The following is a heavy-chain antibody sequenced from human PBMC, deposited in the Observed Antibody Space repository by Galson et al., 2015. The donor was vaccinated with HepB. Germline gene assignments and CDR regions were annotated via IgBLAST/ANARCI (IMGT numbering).Heavy chain of an antibody. V-gene: IGHV1-69*13. D-gene: IGHD3-10*01. J-gene: IGHJ6*02. CDR3: ASTGYYYGSGSYSGDYYYGMDV. Sequence: SVKVSCKASGGTFSSYAISWVRQAPGQGLEWMGGIIPIFGTANYAQKFQGRVTITADESTSTAYMELSSLRSEDTAVYYCASTGYYYGSGSYSGDYYYGMDVWGQGTTVTVSS. CDR1: GGTFSSYA. CDR2: IIPIFGTA.